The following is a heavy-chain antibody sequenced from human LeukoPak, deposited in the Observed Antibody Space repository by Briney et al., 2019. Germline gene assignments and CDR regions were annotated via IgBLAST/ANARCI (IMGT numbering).Heavy chain of an antibody. Sequence: GASVKVSCKASGYTFTSYYMHWVRQAPGQGLEWMGIINPSGGSTSYAQKFQGRVTMTRDTSTSTVYMELSSLRSEDTAVYYCARGVPFRYNWNDDPGRNWFDYWGQGTLVTVSS. CDR3: ARGVPFRYNWNDDPGRNWFDY. CDR2: INPSGGST. D-gene: IGHD1-1*01. CDR1: GYTFTSYY. V-gene: IGHV1-46*01. J-gene: IGHJ4*02.